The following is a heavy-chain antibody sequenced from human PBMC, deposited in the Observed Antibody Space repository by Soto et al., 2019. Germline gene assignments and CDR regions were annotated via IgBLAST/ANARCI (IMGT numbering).Heavy chain of an antibody. D-gene: IGHD1-26*01. CDR3: ARDEEWGRSSGYYYHYGMDV. V-gene: IGHV3-48*02. J-gene: IGHJ6*02. CDR2: ISSSSSTI. CDR1: GFTFSSYS. Sequence: GGSLRLSCAASGFTFSSYSMNWVRQAPGKGLEWVSYISSSSSTIYYADSVKGRFTISRDNAKNSLYLQMNSLRDEDTAVYYCARDEEWGRSSGYYYHYGMDVWGQGTTVTVSS.